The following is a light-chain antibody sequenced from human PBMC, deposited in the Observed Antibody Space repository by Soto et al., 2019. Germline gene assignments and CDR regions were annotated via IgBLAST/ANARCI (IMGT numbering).Light chain of an antibody. J-gene: IGKJ1*01. V-gene: IGKV3-20*01. CDR2: DTS. Sequence: EIVLTQSPGTLSLSPGERATLSRRASQSFNSIYLAWYQQKPGQAPGLLIYDTSTRASGVPDRFSGSGSGTEFTLTISRLEPEDFAVYYCQQYGSSPQTFGQGTKVDIK. CDR3: QQYGSSPQT. CDR1: QSFNSIY.